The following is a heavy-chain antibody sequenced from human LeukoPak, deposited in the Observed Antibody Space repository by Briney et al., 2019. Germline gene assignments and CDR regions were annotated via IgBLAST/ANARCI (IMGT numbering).Heavy chain of an antibody. CDR3: ARNFPYSKLDY. Sequence: PSETLSLTCAVSGGSFSSYYWSWIRQPPGKGLEWIGEIDHSGSTNYNPSLKSRVTISVDTSKSQFSLQLSSVTAADTAVHYCARNFPYSKLDYWGQGTLVTVSS. CDR1: GGSFSSYY. D-gene: IGHD6-13*01. CDR2: IDHSGST. J-gene: IGHJ4*02. V-gene: IGHV4-34*01.